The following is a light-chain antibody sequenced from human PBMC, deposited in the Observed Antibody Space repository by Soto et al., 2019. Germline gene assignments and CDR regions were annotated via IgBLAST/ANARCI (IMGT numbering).Light chain of an antibody. V-gene: IGKV1-33*01. CDR1: QDISNY. CDR3: QQYDNLPPRLT. Sequence: IQMTQSPSSLSASVGERVTITCQASQDISNYLNWYQQKPGKAPKLLIYDASNLETGVPSRFSGSGSGTDFTFTISSLQPEDIATYYCQQYDNLPPRLTFGGGTKVEIK. CDR2: DAS. J-gene: IGKJ4*01.